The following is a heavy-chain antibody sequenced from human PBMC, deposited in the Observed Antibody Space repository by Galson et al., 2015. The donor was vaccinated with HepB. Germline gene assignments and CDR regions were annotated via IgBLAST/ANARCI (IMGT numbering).Heavy chain of an antibody. J-gene: IGHJ6*02. CDR2: IYYSGST. D-gene: IGHD2-21*02. CDR3: ARDLAVTDRNYYYYGMDV. Sequence: SETLSLTCTVSGGSISSYYWSWIRQPPGKGLEWIGYIYYSGSTNYNPSLKSRVTISVDTSKNQFSLKLSSVTAADTAVYYYARDLAVTDRNYYYYGMDVWGQGTTVTVSS. CDR1: GGSISSYY. V-gene: IGHV4-59*01.